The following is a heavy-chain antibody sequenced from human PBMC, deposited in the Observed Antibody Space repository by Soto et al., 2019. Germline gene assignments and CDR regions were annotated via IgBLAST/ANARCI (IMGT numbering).Heavy chain of an antibody. D-gene: IGHD7-27*01. V-gene: IGHV3-11*01. CDR3: ARDGAGDFPFFDY. CDR1: GFTFSDYY. CDR2: ISSSGSTI. Sequence: GGSLRLSCAASGFTFSDYYMSWIRQAPGKGLEWVSYISSSGSTIYYADSVKGRSTISRDNAKNSLYLQMNSMRAEDTAVYYCARDGAGDFPFFDYWGQGTLVTVSS. J-gene: IGHJ4*02.